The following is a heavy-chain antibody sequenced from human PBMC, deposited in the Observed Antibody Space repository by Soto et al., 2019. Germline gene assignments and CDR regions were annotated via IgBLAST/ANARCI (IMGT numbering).Heavy chain of an antibody. Sequence: SEPLSLTCPVSGGSISSGGYYWSWLRQHPGKGLEWIGYIYYSGSTYYNPSLKSRVTISVDTSKNEFSLRLSSVTAADTAVYFCARSVAVPGAHIDYWGQGTQVTVSS. CDR3: ARSVAVPGAHIDY. CDR1: GGSISSGGYY. V-gene: IGHV4-31*03. J-gene: IGHJ4*02. CDR2: IYYSGST. D-gene: IGHD6-19*01.